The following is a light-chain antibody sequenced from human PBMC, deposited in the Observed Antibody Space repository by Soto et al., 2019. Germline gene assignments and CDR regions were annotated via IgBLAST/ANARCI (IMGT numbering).Light chain of an antibody. CDR3: QHYYNWPYT. CDR2: DAS. V-gene: IGKV3-15*01. J-gene: IGKJ2*01. CDR1: QSVRSD. Sequence: EIVMTQSPATLSVSAGERVTLSCRASQSVRSDLAWYHQKPGQAPRLLIYDASTRATGIPVRFSGSGSGTEFTLTISSLQSEDFAVYYCQHYYNWPYTFGQGTKLEIK.